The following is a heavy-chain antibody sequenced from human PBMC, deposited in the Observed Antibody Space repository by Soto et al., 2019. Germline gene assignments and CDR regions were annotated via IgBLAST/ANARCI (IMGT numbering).Heavy chain of an antibody. V-gene: IGHV3-7*01. Sequence: AGGSLRLSCAASGFTFSSYWMSWVRQAPGKGLEWVANIKQDGSEKYYVDSVKGRFTISRDNAKNSLYLQMNSLRAEDTAVYYCARDLLPRYYYDSSGSNLDYWGQGTLVTVSS. CDR3: ARDLLPRYYYDSSGSNLDY. J-gene: IGHJ4*02. D-gene: IGHD3-22*01. CDR2: IKQDGSEK. CDR1: GFTFSSYW.